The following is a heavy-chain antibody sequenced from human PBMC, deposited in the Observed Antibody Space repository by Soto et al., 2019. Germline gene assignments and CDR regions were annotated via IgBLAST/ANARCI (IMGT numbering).Heavy chain of an antibody. J-gene: IGHJ4*02. CDR3: AHRYVDGYPGY. D-gene: IGHD3-22*01. CDR2: IYWDDDK. V-gene: IGHV2-5*02. CDR1: GFSLTTRGVG. Sequence: QITLKESGPTLVKPTQTLTLTCTFSGFSLTTRGVGVGWIRQPPGKALEWLALIYWDDDKRYSPSLKSRLTITKDTSKNQVVLTMTNMDPVDTATYYCAHRYVDGYPGYWGQGTLVTVSS.